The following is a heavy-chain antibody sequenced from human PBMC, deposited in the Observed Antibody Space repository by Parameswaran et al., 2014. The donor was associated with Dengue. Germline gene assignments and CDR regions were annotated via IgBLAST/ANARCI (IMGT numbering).Heavy chain of an antibody. J-gene: IGHJ6*04. Sequence: WVRQAPGQGLEWMGIINPSGGSTSYAQKFQGRVTMTRDTSTSTVYMELSSLRSEDTAVYYCARDHAQGYYYYYGMDVWAKDHGHRLL. CDR2: INPSGGST. CDR3: ARDHAQGYYYYYGMDV. V-gene: IGHV1-46*01.